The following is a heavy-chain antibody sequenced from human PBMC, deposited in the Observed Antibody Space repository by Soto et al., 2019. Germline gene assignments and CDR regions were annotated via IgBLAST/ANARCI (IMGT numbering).Heavy chain of an antibody. V-gene: IGHV4-59*01. D-gene: IGHD6-6*01. CDR1: GGSINSYY. Sequence: PSETVPLTCTVSGGSINSYYWSWIRQPPGKGLEWIGYIYYSGTTNYNPSLKSRVTISVDPSKNPFSLSLSSVTAGDTAVYYCARRRRSVIAAGPGWFYTWGQGTLVTVSS. CDR3: ARRRRSVIAAGPGWFYT. CDR2: IYYSGTT. J-gene: IGHJ5*02.